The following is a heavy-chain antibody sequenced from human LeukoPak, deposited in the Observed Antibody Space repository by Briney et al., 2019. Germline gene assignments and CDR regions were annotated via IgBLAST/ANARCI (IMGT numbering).Heavy chain of an antibody. CDR1: GGSISSYY. CDR2: IYTSGST. J-gene: IGHJ4*02. V-gene: IGHV4-4*07. D-gene: IGHD3-22*01. Sequence: SETLSLTCTVSGGSISSYYWRWIRQPAGKGLEWIGRIYTSGSTNYNPSLKSRVTMSVDTSKNQFSLKLSSVTAADTAVYYCARDGDYYDSRGVLDYWGQGTLVTVSS. CDR3: ARDGDYYDSRGVLDY.